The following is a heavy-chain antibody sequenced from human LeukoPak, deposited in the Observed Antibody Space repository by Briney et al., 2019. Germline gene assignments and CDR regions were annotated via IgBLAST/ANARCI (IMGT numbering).Heavy chain of an antibody. V-gene: IGHV3-9*01. CDR1: GFTFDDYA. CDR2: ISWNSGSI. Sequence: GGSLRLSCAASGFTFDDYAMHWVRQAPGKGLEWVSGISWNSGSIGYADSVKGRFTISRDNAKNSLYLQMNSLRAEDTALYYCAKAYYCDSSGYSDYFDYWGQGTLITVSS. J-gene: IGHJ4*02. CDR3: AKAYYCDSSGYSDYFDY. D-gene: IGHD3-22*01.